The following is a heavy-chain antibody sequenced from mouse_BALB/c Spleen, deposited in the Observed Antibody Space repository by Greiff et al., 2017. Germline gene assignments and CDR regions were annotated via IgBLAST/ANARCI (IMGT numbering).Heavy chain of an antibody. CDR1: GYSITSGYY. J-gene: IGHJ2*01. V-gene: IGHV3-6*02. D-gene: IGHD1-2*01. Sequence: EVQLVESGPGLVKPSQSLSLTCSVTGYSITSGYYWNWIRQFPGNKLEWMGYISYDGSNNYNPSLKNRISITRDTSKNQFFLKLNSVTTEDTATYYCARGYYGYDYFDYWGQGTTLTVSS. CDR3: ARGYYGYDYFDY. CDR2: ISYDGSN.